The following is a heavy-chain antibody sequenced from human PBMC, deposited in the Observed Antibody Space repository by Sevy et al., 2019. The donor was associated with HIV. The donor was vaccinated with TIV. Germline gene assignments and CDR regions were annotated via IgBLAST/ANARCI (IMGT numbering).Heavy chain of an antibody. CDR1: GFTFSSYA. Sequence: GESLKISCAASGFTFSSYAMSWVRQAPGKGLEWVSAISGSGGSTYYADSVKGRFTISRDNSKNPLYLQMNSLRAEDTAVYYCAKDGYKPSVGDENYYYYYMDVWGKGTTVTVSS. CDR3: AKDGYKPSVGDENYYYYYMDV. V-gene: IGHV3-23*01. D-gene: IGHD1-20*01. J-gene: IGHJ6*03. CDR2: ISGSGGST.